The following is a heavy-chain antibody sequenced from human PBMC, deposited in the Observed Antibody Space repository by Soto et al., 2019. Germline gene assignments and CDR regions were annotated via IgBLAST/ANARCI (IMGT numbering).Heavy chain of an antibody. CDR2: IYYSGSN. Sequence: PSETLSLTCTVSGGSISSGGYYWSWIRQHPGKGLEWIGYIYYSGSNYYNPSLKSRVTISVDTSKNQFSLKLSSVTAADTAVYYCARGREVRNWFDPWGQGTLVTVSS. V-gene: IGHV4-31*03. D-gene: IGHD3-10*01. CDR1: GGSISSGGYY. CDR3: ARGREVRNWFDP. J-gene: IGHJ5*02.